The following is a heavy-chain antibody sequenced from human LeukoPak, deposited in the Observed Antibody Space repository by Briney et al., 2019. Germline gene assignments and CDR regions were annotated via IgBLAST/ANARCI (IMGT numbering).Heavy chain of an antibody. J-gene: IGHJ4*02. D-gene: IGHD3-9*01. V-gene: IGHV4-61*01. CDR2: IYYSGST. Sequence: SETLSLTCTVSGGSVSSGSYYWSWIRQPPGKGLEWIGYIYYSGSTNYNPSLKSRVTISVDTSKNQFSLKLGSVTAADTAVYYCATRTVVRYFDWLSPRGFDYWGQGTLVTVSS. CDR3: ATRTVVRYFDWLSPRGFDY. CDR1: GGSVSSGSYY.